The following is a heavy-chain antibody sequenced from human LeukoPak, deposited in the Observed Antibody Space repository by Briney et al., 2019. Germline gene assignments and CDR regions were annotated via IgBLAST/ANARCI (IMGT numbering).Heavy chain of an antibody. CDR1: GGSINSYY. Sequence: SDTLSLTCTVSGGSINSYYWSWIRQPPGKGLEWIGYIYYSGSTNYNPSLKSRVTISVDPSKNQFSLKLSSVTAADTALYYCARNYYDSSGYYYSDAFDIWGQGTMVTVSS. V-gene: IGHV4-59*07. CDR3: ARNYYDSSGYYYSDAFDI. D-gene: IGHD3-22*01. J-gene: IGHJ3*02. CDR2: IYYSGST.